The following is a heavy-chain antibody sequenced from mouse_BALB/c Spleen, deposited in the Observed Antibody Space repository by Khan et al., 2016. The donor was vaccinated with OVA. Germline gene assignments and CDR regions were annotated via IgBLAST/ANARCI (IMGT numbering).Heavy chain of an antibody. V-gene: IGHV5-17*02. CDR3: ARRRIFDGYYGGPMDY. CDR2: ISSGSSTI. CDR1: GFTFSGFG. D-gene: IGHD2-3*01. J-gene: IGHJ4*01. Sequence: VQLKESGGNLVQPGGSRKLSCAASGFTFSGFGMHWVRQAPEKGLEWVAYISSGSSTIYYADTVKGRFTISRDNPKNTLFLQMTSLRSEDTAIXYCARRRIFDGYYGGPMDYWGQGTSVTVSS.